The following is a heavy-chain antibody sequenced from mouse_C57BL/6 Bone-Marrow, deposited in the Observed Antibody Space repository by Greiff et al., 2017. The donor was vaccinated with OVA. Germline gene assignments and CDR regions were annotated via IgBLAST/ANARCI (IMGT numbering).Heavy chain of an antibody. CDR1: GFTFSDYY. V-gene: IGHV5-12*01. D-gene: IGHD1-1*01. J-gene: IGHJ4*01. Sequence: EVKVEESGGGLVQPGGSLKLSCAASGFTFSDYYMYWVRQTPEKRLEWVAYISNGGGSTYYPDTVKGRFTISRDNAKNTLYLQMSRLKSEDTAMYYCARHTPYYGSSYDAMDYWGQGTSVTVSS. CDR3: ARHTPYYGSSYDAMDY. CDR2: ISNGGGST.